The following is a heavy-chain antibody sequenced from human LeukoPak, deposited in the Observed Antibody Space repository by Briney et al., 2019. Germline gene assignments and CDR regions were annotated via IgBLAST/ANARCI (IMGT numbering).Heavy chain of an antibody. J-gene: IGHJ4*02. CDR3: ARVVPRAYGIVVFYY. V-gene: IGHV1-8*01. CDR2: MNPNSGNT. Sequence: GASVNDSCQASGYTLTSFDINWVRQATGQGLEWMGWMNPNSGNTGYAQKFQGRVTMTRNTSISTAYMELSSLRSEDTAVYYCARVVPRAYGIVVFYYWGQGTLVTVSS. D-gene: IGHD6-19*01. CDR1: GYTLTSFD.